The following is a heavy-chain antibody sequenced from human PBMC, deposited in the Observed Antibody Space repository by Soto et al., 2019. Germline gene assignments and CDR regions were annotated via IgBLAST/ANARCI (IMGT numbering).Heavy chain of an antibody. J-gene: IGHJ5*02. V-gene: IGHV3-30*18. Sequence: QVQLVESGGGVVQPGRSLRLSCAASGFTFSSYGMHWVRQAPGKGLEWVAVISYGGSNKYYADSVKGRFTISRDNSKNTMYLQMNNLRAEDTAVYYCAKDNCISTSCYRLDNWFDPWGQGTLVTISS. D-gene: IGHD2-2*01. CDR3: AKDNCISTSCYRLDNWFDP. CDR2: ISYGGSNK. CDR1: GFTFSSYG.